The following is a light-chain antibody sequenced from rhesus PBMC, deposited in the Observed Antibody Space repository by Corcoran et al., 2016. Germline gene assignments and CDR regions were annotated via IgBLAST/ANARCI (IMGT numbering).Light chain of an antibody. V-gene: IGKV1-69*01. CDR2: RAS. CDR1: QGTSNW. J-gene: IGKJ1*01. CDR3: QQHDISPWT. Sequence: DIQMTQSPSSLSASVGDRVTITCRVSQGTSNWLAWYQQKPGKAPKLRIYRASNLETGDPSRFRGSGSGTVFVLNISSLQPEGIATYYCQQHDISPWTVGQGTKVEIK.